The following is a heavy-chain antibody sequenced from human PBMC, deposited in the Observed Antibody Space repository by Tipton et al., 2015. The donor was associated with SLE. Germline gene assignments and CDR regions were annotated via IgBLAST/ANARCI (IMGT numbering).Heavy chain of an antibody. CDR3: ARDKNGDYYDY. CDR1: GGSISSGSYY. D-gene: IGHD4-17*01. V-gene: IGHV4-61*09. Sequence: TLSLTCTVSGGSISSGSYYWSWIRQPAGKGLEWIGHIYATGITNYNPSLKSLVTISVDTSKNQFSLKLSSVTAADTAVYYCARDKNGDYYDYWGQGTLVTVSS. J-gene: IGHJ4*02. CDR2: IYATGIT.